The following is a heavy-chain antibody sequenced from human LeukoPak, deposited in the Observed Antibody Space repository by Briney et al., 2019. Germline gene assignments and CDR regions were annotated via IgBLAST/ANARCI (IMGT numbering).Heavy chain of an antibody. Sequence: GGSLRLSCAVSGFTVSGYYMSWVRQAPGKGLEWVSLIYSGGTTYYADSVKGRFTISRDNSKNTLYLQMNSLRAEDRAGYYCARDVSRSGVVSPITGFHHGGQGPLHTVS. CDR3: ARDVSRSGVVSPITGFHH. D-gene: IGHD3-3*01. CDR2: IYSGGTT. CDR1: GFTVSGYY. V-gene: IGHV3-53*01. J-gene: IGHJ4*02.